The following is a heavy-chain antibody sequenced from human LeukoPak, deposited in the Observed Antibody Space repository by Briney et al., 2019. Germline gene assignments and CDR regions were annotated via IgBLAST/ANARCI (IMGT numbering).Heavy chain of an antibody. J-gene: IGHJ4*02. Sequence: GGSLRLSCAASGFTFSSYGMSWVRQAPGKGLEWVSGISGGGDRIYYADSVKGRCSISRDNSGNTLYLQMNSLRAEDTAVYYCAKVGTIVATIYFDYWGQGTLVTVSS. CDR2: ISGGGDRI. CDR1: GFTFSSYG. D-gene: IGHD5-12*01. CDR3: AKVGTIVATIYFDY. V-gene: IGHV3-23*01.